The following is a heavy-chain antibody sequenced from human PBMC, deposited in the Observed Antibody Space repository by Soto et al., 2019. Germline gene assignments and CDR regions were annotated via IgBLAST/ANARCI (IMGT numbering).Heavy chain of an antibody. Sequence: QVQLVQSGAEVKKSGASVKVSCKASGYTFTSHDINWVRQATGQGLEWMGWMNPNSGNTGYAQKFRGRXPXTXHXXIRTAYMELSSLRSEDTAVYYCARWDYGDYARFDYWGQGTLVTVSS. CDR3: ARWDYGDYARFDY. D-gene: IGHD4-17*01. J-gene: IGHJ4*02. V-gene: IGHV1-8*01. CDR2: MNPNSGNT. CDR1: GYTFTSHD.